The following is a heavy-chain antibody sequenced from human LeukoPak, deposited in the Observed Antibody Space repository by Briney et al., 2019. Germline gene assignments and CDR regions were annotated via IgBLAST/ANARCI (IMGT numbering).Heavy chain of an antibody. D-gene: IGHD1-26*01. CDR3: VSEKQSGSYIEY. J-gene: IGHJ4*02. Sequence: PGGSLRLSCAASGFTFSSYAMSWVRQAPGKGLEWVSAISGSGGSTYYADSVKGRFTISRDNAKNSLYLQTNSLRAEDTAVYYCVSEKQSGSYIEYWGQGTLVTVSS. CDR1: GFTFSSYA. V-gene: IGHV3-23*01. CDR2: ISGSGGST.